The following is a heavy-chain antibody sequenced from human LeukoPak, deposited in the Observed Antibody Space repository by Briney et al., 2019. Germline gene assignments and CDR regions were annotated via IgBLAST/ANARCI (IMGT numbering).Heavy chain of an antibody. V-gene: IGHV3-48*04. J-gene: IGHJ4*02. Sequence: QPGGSLRLSCAASGFTFNSYSMNWVRQAPGKGLEWISYISSSSTVYYADSVRGRFTISRDNAKNSLYLQMNTLRAEDTAVYYCARDRGPYYYDSSGSYYFDQWGQGTLVTVSS. D-gene: IGHD3-22*01. CDR2: ISSSSTV. CDR3: ARDRGPYYYDSSGSYYFDQ. CDR1: GFTFNSYS.